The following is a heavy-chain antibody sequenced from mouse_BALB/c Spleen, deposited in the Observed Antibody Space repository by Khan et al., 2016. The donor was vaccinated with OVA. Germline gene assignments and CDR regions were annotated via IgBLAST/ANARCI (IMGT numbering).Heavy chain of an antibody. CDR1: GFNIKDTY. CDR2: IDPANGNT. Sequence: VHVKQSGAELVKPGASVKLSCTASGFNIKDTYMHWVKQRPEQGLEWIGRIDPANGNTKYDPKFQGKATITADTSSNKAYLQLSSLTTEDTAVYYCAREGTYFWYFDVWGAGTTVTVSS. D-gene: IGHD2-10*01. CDR3: AREGTYFWYFDV. J-gene: IGHJ1*01. V-gene: IGHV14-3*02.